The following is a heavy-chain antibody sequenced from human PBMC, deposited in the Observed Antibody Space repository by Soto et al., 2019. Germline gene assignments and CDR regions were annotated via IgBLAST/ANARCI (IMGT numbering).Heavy chain of an antibody. CDR2: IGTAGDT. J-gene: IGHJ6*02. V-gene: IGHV3-13*01. D-gene: IGHD6-19*01. CDR1: GFTFSSYD. CDR3: ARGGTVAAGPLYYYYYGMDV. Sequence: GGSLRLSCAASGFTFSSYDMHWVRQATGKGLEWVSAIGTAGDTYYPGSVKGRFTISRENAKNSLYLQMNSLRAEDTAVYYCARGGTVAAGPLYYYYYGMDVWGQGTTVTVSS.